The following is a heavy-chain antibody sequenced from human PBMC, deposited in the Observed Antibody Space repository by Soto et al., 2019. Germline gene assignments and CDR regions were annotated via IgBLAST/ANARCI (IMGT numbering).Heavy chain of an antibody. CDR1: GLTFSSYA. V-gene: IGHV3-23*01. CDR3: AKVFRGDSSGYYR. Sequence: GGSLRLSCAASGLTFSSYAMSWVRQAPGKGLEWVSAISGSGGSTYYADSVKGRFTISRDNSKNTLYLQMNSLRAEDTAVYYCAKVFRGDSSGYYRWGQGTLVTVSS. D-gene: IGHD3-22*01. CDR2: ISGSGGST. J-gene: IGHJ4*02.